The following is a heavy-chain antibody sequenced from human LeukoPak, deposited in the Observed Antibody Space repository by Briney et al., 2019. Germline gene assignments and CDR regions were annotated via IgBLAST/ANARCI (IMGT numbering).Heavy chain of an antibody. CDR2: TNSDGSST. J-gene: IGHJ4*02. CDR1: GFTFSSYW. CDR3: ARDDRGYSYALFDY. V-gene: IGHV3-74*01. Sequence: SGGSLRLSCAGSGFTFSSYWMHWVRQAPGKGLVWVSRTNSDGSSTSYADSVKGRFTISRDNAKNTLYLQMNSQRADDKAVYYCARDDRGYSYALFDYWGQGTLVTVSS. D-gene: IGHD5-18*01.